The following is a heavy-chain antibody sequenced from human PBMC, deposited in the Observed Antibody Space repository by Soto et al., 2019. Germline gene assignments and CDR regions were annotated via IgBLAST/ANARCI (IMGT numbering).Heavy chain of an antibody. CDR3: ARVVVAVAGTMVDP. J-gene: IGHJ5*02. CDR1: GFTFSSFG. CDR2: VRSDGDTT. V-gene: IGHV3-23*01. D-gene: IGHD6-19*01. Sequence: GGSLRLSCAASGFTFSSFGINWVRQAPGKGLEWVSGVRSDGDTTYNAESVKGRFTVSRDTSKNTVYLQMNSLRAEDTAVYYCARVVVAVAGTMVDPWGQGTLVTVSS.